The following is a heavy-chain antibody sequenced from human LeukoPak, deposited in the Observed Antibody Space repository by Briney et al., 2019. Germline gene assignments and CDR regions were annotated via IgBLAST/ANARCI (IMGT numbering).Heavy chain of an antibody. V-gene: IGHV4-4*02. CDR2: IYHSGTI. J-gene: IGHJ4*02. CDR1: GGSISSDNW. Sequence: PSETLSLTCAVSGGSISSDNWWSWVRQPPGKGLEWIGEIYHSGTINYNPSLKSRVTISVDKSKNQFSLKLTSVTAADTAVYYCARGLLKYYFDYWGQGTLVTVSS. CDR3: ARGLLKYYFDY.